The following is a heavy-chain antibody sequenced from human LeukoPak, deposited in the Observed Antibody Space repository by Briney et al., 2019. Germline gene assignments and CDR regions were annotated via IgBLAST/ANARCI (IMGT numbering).Heavy chain of an antibody. Sequence: SETLSLTCAVYGGSFSGYYWSWIRQPPGEGLEWIGEINHSGSTNYNPSLKSRVTISVDTSKNQFSLKLSSVTAADTAVYYCARGLVSSSWRPMNHNWFDPWGQGTLVTVSS. D-gene: IGHD6-13*01. CDR3: ARGLVSSSWRPMNHNWFDP. CDR2: INHSGST. CDR1: GGSFSGYY. V-gene: IGHV4-34*01. J-gene: IGHJ5*02.